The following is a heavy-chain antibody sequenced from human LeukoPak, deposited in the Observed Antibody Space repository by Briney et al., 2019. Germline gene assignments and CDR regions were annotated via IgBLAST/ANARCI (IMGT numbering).Heavy chain of an antibody. D-gene: IGHD6-13*01. CDR2: ISAYNGNT. J-gene: IGHJ4*02. Sequence: GASVKVSCKASGYTFTSYGISWVRQAPGQGLEWMGWISAYNGNTNYAQKLQGRVTMTTDTSTSTAYMELRSLRSEDTAVYYCARSHPQTLYSSSWGGNGYYFDYWGQGTLVTVSS. CDR1: GYTFTSYG. CDR3: ARSHPQTLYSSSWGGNGYYFDY. V-gene: IGHV1-18*01.